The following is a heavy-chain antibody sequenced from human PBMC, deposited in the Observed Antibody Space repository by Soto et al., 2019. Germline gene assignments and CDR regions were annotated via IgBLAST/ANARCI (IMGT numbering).Heavy chain of an antibody. CDR2: ISSSSSYI. Sequence: EVQLVESGGGLVKPGGSLRLSCAASGFTFSSYSMNWVRQAPGKGLEWVSSISSSSSYIYYADSVKGRFTISRDNAKNSLYLQMNSLRAEDKAVYYCARDHEVGGDWFDPWGQGTLVTVSS. CDR3: ARDHEVGGDWFDP. J-gene: IGHJ5*02. D-gene: IGHD1-26*01. CDR1: GFTFSSYS. V-gene: IGHV3-21*01.